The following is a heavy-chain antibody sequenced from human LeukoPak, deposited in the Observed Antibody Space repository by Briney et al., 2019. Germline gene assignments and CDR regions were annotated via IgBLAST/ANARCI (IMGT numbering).Heavy chain of an antibody. V-gene: IGHV3-48*04. CDR3: AREGDYSLLFDY. Sequence: GGSLRLSCAASGFTFSSYSMNWVRQTPGEGLEWVSYISSSNSTIYYADSVKGRFTISRDNAKNSLYLQMNSLRAEDTALYHCAREGDYSLLFDYWGQGTLVTVSS. CDR1: GFTFSSYS. D-gene: IGHD4-11*01. J-gene: IGHJ4*02. CDR2: ISSSNSTI.